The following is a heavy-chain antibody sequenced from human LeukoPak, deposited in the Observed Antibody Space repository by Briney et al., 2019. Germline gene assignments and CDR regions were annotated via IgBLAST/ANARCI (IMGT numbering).Heavy chain of an antibody. D-gene: IGHD3-22*01. J-gene: IGHJ4*02. CDR3: ARGYYYDSSGYYYDYFDY. Sequence: ASVKVSCKASGYTFTSCGISWVRQAPGQGLEWMGWISAYNGNTNYALNLQGRVTMTTDTSTSTAYMELRSLRSDDTAMYYCARGYYYDSSGYYYDYFDYWGQGPLVTVSS. V-gene: IGHV1-18*01. CDR1: GYTFTSCG. CDR2: ISAYNGNT.